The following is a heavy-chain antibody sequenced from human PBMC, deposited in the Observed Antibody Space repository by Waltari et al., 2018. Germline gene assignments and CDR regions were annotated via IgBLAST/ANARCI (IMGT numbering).Heavy chain of an antibody. CDR3: AREMWWDDS. Sequence: EVHLVESGGGLVMPGGSLRLSCAASGFSFSTYGMSWVRQAPGKGLEWVANIKQDGSKTFYVDSVKGRFTITRDNAKNSLYLQMNSLRVEDTAVYYCAREMWWDDSWGQGTLVTVSS. D-gene: IGHD2-21*01. V-gene: IGHV3-7*03. CDR1: GFSFSTYG. J-gene: IGHJ4*02. CDR2: IKQDGSKT.